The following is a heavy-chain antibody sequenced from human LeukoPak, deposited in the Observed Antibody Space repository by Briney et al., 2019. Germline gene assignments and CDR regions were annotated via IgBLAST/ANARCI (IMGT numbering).Heavy chain of an antibody. CDR3: VRDAYDSSGFYRDY. J-gene: IGHJ4*02. Sequence: PGGSLRLSCAASGFTVSTNYMSWARQAPGKGREWVSFIYSGGSTSYAAAVKGRFTISRDNSKNTLYLQMNSLRAEDTAVYYCVRDAYDSSGFYRDYWGQGTLVTVSS. D-gene: IGHD3-22*01. V-gene: IGHV3-53*01. CDR1: GFTVSTNY. CDR2: IYSGGST.